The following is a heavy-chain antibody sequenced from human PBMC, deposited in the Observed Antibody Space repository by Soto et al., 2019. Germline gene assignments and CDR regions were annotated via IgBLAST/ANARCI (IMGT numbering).Heavy chain of an antibody. V-gene: IGHV1-8*01. D-gene: IGHD6-19*01. CDR3: ARASTGGWLDYYDYGMDV. J-gene: IGHJ6*02. CDR2: MNPNSGNT. Sequence: ASVKVSCKASGYTFTSYDINWVRQATGQGLEWMGWMNPNSGNTGYAQKFQGRVTMTRNTSISTAYMELSSLRSEDTAVYYCARASTGGWLDYYDYGMDVWGQGNTVTVSS. CDR1: GYTFTSYD.